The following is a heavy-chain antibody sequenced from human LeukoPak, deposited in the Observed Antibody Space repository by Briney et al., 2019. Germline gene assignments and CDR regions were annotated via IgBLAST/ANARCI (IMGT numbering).Heavy chain of an antibody. V-gene: IGHV3-49*04. CDR1: GFTLGDYA. D-gene: IGHD3-10*01. Sequence: GGSLRLSCTASGFTLGDYAMSWVRQATGGGVVWVGFIRIKAYSGTTDYAASVKGRFTISRDDSKSCAYLQMNSLKTEDTAVYYCTRYITPWVHVGSLYWGQGTLVTVSS. CDR2: IRIKAYSGTT. J-gene: IGHJ4*02. CDR3: TRYITPWVHVGSLY.